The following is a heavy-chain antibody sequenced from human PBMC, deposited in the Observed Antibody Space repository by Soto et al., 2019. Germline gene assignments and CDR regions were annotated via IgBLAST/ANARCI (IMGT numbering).Heavy chain of an antibody. CDR1: GYSFTNYY. Sequence: GASVKVSCKASGYSFTNYYIHWARQAPGQGLEWMGWINPNGGGTEYAQRFQGRVTVTRDTSIRTVYMELSSLRSDDTAVYYCARESGGATATLDYYYFYMDVWGKGTTVTVSS. J-gene: IGHJ6*03. D-gene: IGHD5-12*01. CDR2: INPNGGGT. V-gene: IGHV1-2*02. CDR3: ARESGGATATLDYYYFYMDV.